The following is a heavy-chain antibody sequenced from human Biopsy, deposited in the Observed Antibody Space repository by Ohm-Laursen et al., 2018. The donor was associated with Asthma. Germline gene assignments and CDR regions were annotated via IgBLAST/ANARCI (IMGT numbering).Heavy chain of an antibody. D-gene: IGHD1-1*01. CDR1: GFSFSNFA. CDR2: ISKDASTQ. V-gene: IGHV3-30*01. CDR3: VRDGTDDAFDI. J-gene: IGHJ3*02. Sequence: SSLRLSCAASGFSFSNFAIHWVRQAPGKGLEWVGVISKDASTQDYADSVKGRFTMARDNSKNTLDLQMNGLREEDTAVYYCVRDGTDDAFDIWGQGTVVSVSS.